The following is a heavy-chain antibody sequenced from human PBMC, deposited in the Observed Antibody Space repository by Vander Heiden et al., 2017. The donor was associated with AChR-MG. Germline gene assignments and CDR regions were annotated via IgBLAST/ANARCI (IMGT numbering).Heavy chain of an antibody. CDR2: IFDIVNT. CDR3: ARPLRGGGDFDY. V-gene: IGHV4-39*01. D-gene: IGHD3-16*01. Sequence: QLQLQESGPGLVNPSETLSLTCSVSGDSISSNNYYWGRIRQPPGKGLEWVGSIFDIVNTYNNPSLKSRATISVDTSKDQFSRKLNSVTAADTAVYYWARPLRGGGDFDYCVQGTLVTVS. J-gene: IGHJ4*02. CDR1: GDSISSNNYY.